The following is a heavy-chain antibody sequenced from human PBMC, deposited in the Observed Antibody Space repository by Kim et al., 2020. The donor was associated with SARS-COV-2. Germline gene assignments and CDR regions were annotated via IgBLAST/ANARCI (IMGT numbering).Heavy chain of an antibody. D-gene: IGHD1-26*01. J-gene: IGHJ3*01. Sequence: GTTDYAAPVKGRFTISRDDSKNTLYLQMNSLKTEDTAVYYCTTVNWELLPWGQGTMVTVSS. V-gene: IGHV3-15*01. CDR2: GTT. CDR3: TTVNWELLP.